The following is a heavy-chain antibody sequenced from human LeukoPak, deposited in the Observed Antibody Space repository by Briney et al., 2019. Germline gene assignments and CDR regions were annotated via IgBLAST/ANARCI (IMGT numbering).Heavy chain of an antibody. Sequence: GGSLRLSCAASGFTFSSYSMNWVRQAPAKGLEWVSSISSSSSKENYADSVKGRFTISRDNAKNSLYLQMNSLRAEDTAVYYCARDREGAATFAQYYFDYWGQGTLVTVSS. V-gene: IGHV3-21*01. CDR3: ARDREGAATFAQYYFDY. D-gene: IGHD2-15*01. J-gene: IGHJ4*02. CDR1: GFTFSSYS. CDR2: ISSSSSKE.